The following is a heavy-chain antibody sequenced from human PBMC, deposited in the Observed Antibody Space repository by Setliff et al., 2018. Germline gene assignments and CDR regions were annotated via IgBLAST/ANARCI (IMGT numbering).Heavy chain of an antibody. CDR2: IYTNGAT. D-gene: IGHD2-21*01. Sequence: SETLSLTCTVSGASLSSGSYYWSWVRQSAGKGPEWIGHIYTNGATNYSPSLKSRVSISADTSKNVLSLRLTSVTAADTAVYYCAKEYVVISFVRNSHQHYGMDVWGQGTAVTVSS. J-gene: IGHJ6*02. V-gene: IGHV4-61*09. CDR1: GASLSSGSYY. CDR3: AKEYVVISFVRNSHQHYGMDV.